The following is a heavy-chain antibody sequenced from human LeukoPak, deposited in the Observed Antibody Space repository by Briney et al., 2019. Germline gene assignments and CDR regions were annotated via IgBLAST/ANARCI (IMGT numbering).Heavy chain of an antibody. D-gene: IGHD6-13*01. J-gene: IGHJ6*02. CDR1: GGSISSYY. Sequence: KPSETLSLTCTVSGGSISSYYWSWIRQPPGKGLEWIGYIYYSGSTNYNPSLKSRVTISVDTSKNQFSLKLSSVTAADTAVYYCARNSHSSSWYFYYYGMDVWGQGTTVTVSS. CDR2: IYYSGST. V-gene: IGHV4-59*08. CDR3: ARNSHSSSWYFYYYGMDV.